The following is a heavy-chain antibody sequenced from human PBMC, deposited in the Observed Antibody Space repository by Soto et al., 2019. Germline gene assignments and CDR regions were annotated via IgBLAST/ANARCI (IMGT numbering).Heavy chain of an antibody. CDR1: GFTFDDYA. CDR3: AKADFDCGGDCYPSLDY. J-gene: IGHJ4*02. V-gene: IGHV3-9*01. Sequence: EVPLVESGGGLVQPGRSLRLSCAASGFTFDDYAMHWVRQAPGKGLEWVSGISWNSGSIGYADSVKGRFTISRDNAKNSLYLQMNSLRAEDTALYYCAKADFDCGGDCYPSLDYWGQGTLVTVSS. D-gene: IGHD2-21*02. CDR2: ISWNSGSI.